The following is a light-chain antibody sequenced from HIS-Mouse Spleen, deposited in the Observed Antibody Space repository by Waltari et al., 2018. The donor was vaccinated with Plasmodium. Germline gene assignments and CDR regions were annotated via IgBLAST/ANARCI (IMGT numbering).Light chain of an antibody. J-gene: IGLJ3*02. CDR2: EDS. V-gene: IGLV3-10*01. CDR1: ALPKNS. Sequence: SYELTQPPSVSVSPGQTARITCSGDALPKNSAYLYQQKSGQAPELVIYEDSKRPSGIPERFSGSSSGTMATLTISGAQVEDEADYYCYSTDSSGNHRVFGGGTKLTVL. CDR3: YSTDSSGNHRV.